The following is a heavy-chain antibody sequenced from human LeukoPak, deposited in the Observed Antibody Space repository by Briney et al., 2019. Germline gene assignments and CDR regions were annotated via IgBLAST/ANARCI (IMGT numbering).Heavy chain of an antibody. V-gene: IGHV1-46*01. D-gene: IGHD2-15*01. CDR3: ARVPPDCSGGSCYSTNNWFDP. J-gene: IGHJ5*02. Sequence: ASVKVSCKASGYTFTSYYMHWVRQAPGQGLEWMGIINPSGGSTSYAQKFQGRVTMTRDMSTSTVYMELSSLRSEDTAVYYCARVPPDCSGGSCYSTNNWFDPWGQGTLVTVSS. CDR1: GYTFTSYY. CDR2: INPSGGST.